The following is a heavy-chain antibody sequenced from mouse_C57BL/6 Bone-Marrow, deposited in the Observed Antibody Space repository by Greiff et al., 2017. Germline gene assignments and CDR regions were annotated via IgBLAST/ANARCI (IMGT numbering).Heavy chain of an antibody. CDR1: GYTFTSYW. V-gene: IGHV1-55*01. Sequence: QVQLQQPGAELVKPGASVKMSCKASGYTFTSYWITWVKQRPGQGLEWIGDIYPGSGSTNYNEKFKSKATLTVDTSSSTAYMQLSSLTSEDSAVYYCARFITTVVAGDYAMDDWGQGTSVTVSS. CDR3: ARFITTVVAGDYAMDD. CDR2: IYPGSGST. J-gene: IGHJ4*01. D-gene: IGHD1-1*01.